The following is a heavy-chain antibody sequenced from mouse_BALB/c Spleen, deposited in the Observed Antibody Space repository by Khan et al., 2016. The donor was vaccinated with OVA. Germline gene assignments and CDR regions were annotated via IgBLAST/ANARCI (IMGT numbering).Heavy chain of an antibody. V-gene: IGHV1-4*01. CDR3: ARGGNGSFGF. CDR2: INPSNDYS. Sequence: QVQLKQSGAELARPGASVKMSCKASGYIFTNYMMHWVKQRPGQGLEWIGDINPSNDYSNYNQNFKDKATLTADKSSSTAYMQLSSLTSEDSAVYYCARGGNGSFGFWGQGTLVTVSA. J-gene: IGHJ3*01. CDR1: GYIFTNYM. D-gene: IGHD1-1*01.